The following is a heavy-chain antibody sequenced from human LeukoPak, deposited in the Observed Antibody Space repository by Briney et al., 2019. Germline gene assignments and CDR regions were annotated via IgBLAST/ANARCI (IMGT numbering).Heavy chain of an antibody. J-gene: IGHJ1*01. CDR2: ISHSGST. D-gene: IGHD6-19*01. CDR3: ARGQLRYSSGWEYVEYFQH. V-gene: IGHV4-34*01. Sequence: SETLSLTCAVYGGSFSGYYWSWIRQPPGKGLEWIGEISHSGSTNYNPSLKSRVTISVDTSKNQFSLKLSSVTAADTAMYYCARGQLRYSSGWEYVEYFQHWGQGTLVTVSS. CDR1: GGSFSGYY.